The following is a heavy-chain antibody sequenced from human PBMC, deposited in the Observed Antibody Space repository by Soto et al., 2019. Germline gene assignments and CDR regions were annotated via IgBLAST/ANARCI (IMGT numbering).Heavy chain of an antibody. Sequence: ASVKVSCKASGYTFTGYYMHWVRQAPGQGLEWMGWINPNSGGTNYAQKFQGWVTMTRDTSISTAYMELSRLRSDDTAVYYCAREETVKGPYYYYGMDVWGQGTTVTVSS. CDR2: INPNSGGT. D-gene: IGHD4-4*01. CDR3: AREETVKGPYYYYGMDV. CDR1: GYTFTGYY. J-gene: IGHJ6*02. V-gene: IGHV1-2*04.